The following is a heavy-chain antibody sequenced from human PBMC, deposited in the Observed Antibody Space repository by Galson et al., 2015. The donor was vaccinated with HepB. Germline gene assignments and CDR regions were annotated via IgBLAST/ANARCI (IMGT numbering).Heavy chain of an antibody. CDR3: ARDDDSNGWYREGAFDI. Sequence: SLRLSCAASGFTFSTYSMNWVRQAPGKGLEWVSYISSSTTIYYADSVRGRFTISRDNAKNSLYLQMNSLRAEDTAVYYCARDDDSNGWYREGAFDIWGQGTMVTVSS. CDR2: ISSSTTI. V-gene: IGHV3-48*01. CDR1: GFTFSTYS. D-gene: IGHD6-19*01. J-gene: IGHJ3*02.